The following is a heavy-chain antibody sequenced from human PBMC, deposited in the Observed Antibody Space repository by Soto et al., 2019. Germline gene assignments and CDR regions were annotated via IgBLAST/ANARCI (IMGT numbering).Heavy chain of an antibody. V-gene: IGHV3-23*01. CDR2: ISGSGGTT. CDR3: ARKLGGTTSGNY. Sequence: GGSMRLSCSASGFTFSSYGMSWVRQAPGKGLEWVSGISGSGGTTDYADSVKGRFSISRDNSKDTVYLQMNSLRAEDTAIYYCARKLGGTTSGNYWGQGTLVTVSS. CDR1: GFTFSSYG. D-gene: IGHD1-1*01. J-gene: IGHJ4*02.